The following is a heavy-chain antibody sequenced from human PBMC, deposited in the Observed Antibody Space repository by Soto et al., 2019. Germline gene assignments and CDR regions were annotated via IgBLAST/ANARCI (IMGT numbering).Heavy chain of an antibody. CDR3: ARAAGYSYGSYYHYYGMDV. CDR2: IGTAGDT. V-gene: IGHV3-13*01. D-gene: IGHD5-18*01. CDR1: GFTFSSYD. J-gene: IGHJ6*02. Sequence: GGSLRLSCAASGFTFSSYDMHWVRQATGKGLEWVSVIGTAGDTYYPGSVKGRFTISRENAKSSFYLQMNSLRAEDTAVYYCARAAGYSYGSYYHYYGMDVWGQGTTVTVSS.